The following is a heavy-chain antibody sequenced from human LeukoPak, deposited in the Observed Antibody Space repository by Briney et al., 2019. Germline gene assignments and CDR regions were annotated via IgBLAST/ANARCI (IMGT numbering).Heavy chain of an antibody. V-gene: IGHV5-51*01. CDR1: GYSFSNYW. J-gene: IGHJ4*02. Sequence: GESLKISCKGSGYSFSNYWIGWVRQMPGKGLEWMGIIWPGDSDTKYSPSFKGQVTISVDKSISTTYLQWSSLKASDTAIYYCARQYYDALTGFYIRFDYWGQGTLVTVSS. D-gene: IGHD3-9*01. CDR2: IWPGDSDT. CDR3: ARQYYDALTGFYIRFDY.